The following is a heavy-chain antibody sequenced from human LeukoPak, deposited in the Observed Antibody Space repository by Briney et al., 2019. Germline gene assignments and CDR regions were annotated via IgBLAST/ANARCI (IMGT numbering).Heavy chain of an antibody. D-gene: IGHD6-19*01. Sequence: SETLSLTCTVSRGSLISYYWSWIRPPPGKGLEWIGYIYYSGSTNYNPSLKSRVTISVDTSKNQFSLKLSSVTAADTAVYYCARHMGSGWYYFDYWGQGTLVTVSS. V-gene: IGHV4-59*08. CDR3: ARHMGSGWYYFDY. CDR1: RGSLISYY. CDR2: IYYSGST. J-gene: IGHJ4*02.